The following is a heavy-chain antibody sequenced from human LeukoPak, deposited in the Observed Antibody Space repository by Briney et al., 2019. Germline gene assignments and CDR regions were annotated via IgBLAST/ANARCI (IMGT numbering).Heavy chain of an antibody. CDR1: GGSISSYY. V-gene: IGHV4-59*01. J-gene: IGHJ4*02. CDR2: IYYSGST. D-gene: IGHD3-10*02. CDR3: ARSLFGESVFDY. Sequence: PSETLSLTCTVSGGSISSYYWSWIRQPPGKGLEWIGYIYYSGSTNYTPSLKSQVTISVDTSKNQFSLKLSSVTAADTAVYYCARSLFGESVFDYWGQGTLVTVSS.